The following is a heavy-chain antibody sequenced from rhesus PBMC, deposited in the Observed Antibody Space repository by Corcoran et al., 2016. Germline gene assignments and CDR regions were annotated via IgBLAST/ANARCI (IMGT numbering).Heavy chain of an antibody. CDR3: ARVVIIAVGRGIDY. V-gene: IGHV4-73*01. J-gene: IGHJ4*01. CDR2: IDGNSAST. D-gene: IGHD6-13*01. CDR1: GGSLRGTYH. Sequence: QVKVQQWGEGLVKPSETLSLTCAVYGGSLRGTYHGTWTRQAPGEGLEWIGNIDGNSASTNNNPSLKNRVTISKDTSKNQFSLKLTSVTAADTAVYYCARVVIIAVGRGIDYWGQGVLVTVSS.